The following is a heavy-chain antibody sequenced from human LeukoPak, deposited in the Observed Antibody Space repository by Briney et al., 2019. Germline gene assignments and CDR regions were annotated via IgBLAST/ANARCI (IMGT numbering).Heavy chain of an antibody. CDR3: ARHYSIAGGRLSGYWLDP. CDR2: MFYTGST. V-gene: IGHV4-59*08. CDR1: GGSTTTYW. Sequence: SETLSLTCTVSGGSTTTYWWSWIRQPPGKGLEWIAYMFYTGSTNYNPSLKSRVTISVDTSKNQVSLKLSSVTAADTAVYYCARHYSIAGGRLSGYWLDPWGQGALVTVSS. D-gene: IGHD3-16*01. J-gene: IGHJ5*02.